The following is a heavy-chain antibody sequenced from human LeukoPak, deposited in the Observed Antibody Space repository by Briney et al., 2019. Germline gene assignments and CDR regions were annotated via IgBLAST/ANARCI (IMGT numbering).Heavy chain of an antibody. D-gene: IGHD3-16*01. CDR1: GFTFSSYA. CDR3: ASSNYDYVWGSNYFDY. V-gene: IGHV4-38-2*01. J-gene: IGHJ4*02. Sequence: GSLRLSCAASGFTFSSYAMSWVRQAPGKGLEWIGSIYYSGSTYYNPSLKSRVAISVDTSKNQFSLKLSSVTAADTAVYYCASSNYDYVWGSNYFDYWGQGTLVTVSS. CDR2: IYYSGST.